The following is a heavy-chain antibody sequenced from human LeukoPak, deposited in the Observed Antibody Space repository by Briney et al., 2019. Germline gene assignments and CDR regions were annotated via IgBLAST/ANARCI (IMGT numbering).Heavy chain of an antibody. J-gene: IGHJ4*02. Sequence: GGSLRLSCAASGFTFSRFGIHWVRQAPGKGLEWVAVISYDGSNKYYADSVKGRFTISRDNSKSTLSLQMNSLRAEDTAIYYCATYRQVLLPFESWGQGTLATVSS. V-gene: IGHV3-30*03. CDR1: GFTFSRFG. CDR2: ISYDGSNK. D-gene: IGHD2-8*02. CDR3: ATYRQVLLPFES.